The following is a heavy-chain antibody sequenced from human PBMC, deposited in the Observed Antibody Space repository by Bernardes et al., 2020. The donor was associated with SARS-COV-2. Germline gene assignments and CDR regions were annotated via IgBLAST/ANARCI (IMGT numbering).Heavy chain of an antibody. V-gene: IGHV3-49*03. CDR2: SRRKAYDATP. Sequence: GGSLRLSRTASGITFGDYGVSWFRQAPGKGLEWVGFSRRKAYDATPQYAAPVKGRFTISRDDSKSIAYLQMNSLKTEDTAVYYCTAYSDYDFANGIWGQGTLVTVSS. CDR1: GITFGDYG. D-gene: IGHD5-12*01. CDR3: TAYSDYDFANGI. J-gene: IGHJ4*02.